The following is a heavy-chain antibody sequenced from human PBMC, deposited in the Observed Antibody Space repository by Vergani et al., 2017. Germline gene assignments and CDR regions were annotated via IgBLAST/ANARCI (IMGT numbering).Heavy chain of an antibody. CDR1: GFTFSSYG. V-gene: IGHV3-33*06. Sequence: QVQLVESGGGVVQPGRSLRLSCAASGFTFSSYGMHWVRQAPGKGLEWVAVIWYDGSNKYYADSVKGRFTISRDNSKNTLYLQMNSLRAEDMAVYYCAKSLNDYGDYVAFDYWGQGTLVTVSS. CDR2: IWYDGSNK. CDR3: AKSLNDYGDYVAFDY. J-gene: IGHJ4*02. D-gene: IGHD4-17*01.